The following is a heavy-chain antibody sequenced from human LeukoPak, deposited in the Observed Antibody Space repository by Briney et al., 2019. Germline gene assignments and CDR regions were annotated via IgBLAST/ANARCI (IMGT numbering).Heavy chain of an antibody. D-gene: IGHD2-2*01. V-gene: IGHV1-8*01. Sequence: ASVKVSCKASGYTFTSYDINWVRQATGQGLEWMGWMNPNSGNTGYAQKFRGRVTMTRNTSISTAYMELSSLRSEDTAVYYCAREGYCSSTSCYLLGYYYYGMDVWGQGATVTVSS. J-gene: IGHJ6*02. CDR1: GYTFTSYD. CDR2: MNPNSGNT. CDR3: AREGYCSSTSCYLLGYYYYGMDV.